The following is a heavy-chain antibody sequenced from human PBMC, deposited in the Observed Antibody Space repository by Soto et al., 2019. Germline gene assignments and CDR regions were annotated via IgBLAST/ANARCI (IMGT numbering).Heavy chain of an antibody. CDR3: ARHLTYCSAGSCYSDFPYYGMDV. V-gene: IGHV4-39*01. D-gene: IGHD2-15*01. CDR1: GRSVSSSRYY. CDR2: IFYSGST. J-gene: IGHJ6*02. Sequence: SETLSITLTRSGRSVSSSRYYGCWVRHPPVKGLEGIGSIFYSGSTYYNPSLKSRVTISVDTSKNQFSLKLSSVTAADTAVYYCARHLTYCSAGSCYSDFPYYGMDVWGQGTTVTVSS.